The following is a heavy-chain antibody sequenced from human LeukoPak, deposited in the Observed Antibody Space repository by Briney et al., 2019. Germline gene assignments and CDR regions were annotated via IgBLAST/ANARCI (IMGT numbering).Heavy chain of an antibody. V-gene: IGHV1-18*01. CDR1: GYTFTSYG. Sequence: ASVKVSCKASGYTFTSYGITWVRQAPGQGLEWMGWISVYNGNTKYAQKFQGRVTMTTDTATNTAYMELRSLRSEDTAVYYCARPTQRKAVAGGYYYMDVWGKGTTVTVSS. CDR3: ARPTQRKAVAGGYYYMDV. J-gene: IGHJ6*03. CDR2: ISVYNGNT. D-gene: IGHD6-19*01.